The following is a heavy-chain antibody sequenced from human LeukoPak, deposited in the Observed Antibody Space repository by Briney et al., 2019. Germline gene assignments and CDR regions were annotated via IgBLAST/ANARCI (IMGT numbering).Heavy chain of an antibody. J-gene: IGHJ1*01. CDR3: ARVAAGIGFFQH. CDR1: GGSIRSYY. Sequence: SSETLSLTCTVSGGSIRSYYWGWIRQPPGKGLEWIGNIHHSGSTYYNPSLKSRVTTSVDTSKNQLSLKLSSVTAADTAVYYCARVAAGIGFFQHWGQGTLVTVSS. CDR2: IHHSGST. V-gene: IGHV4-38-2*02. D-gene: IGHD6-13*01.